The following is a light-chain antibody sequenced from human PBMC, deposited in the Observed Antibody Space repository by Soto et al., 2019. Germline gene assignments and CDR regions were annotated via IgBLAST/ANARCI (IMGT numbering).Light chain of an antibody. Sequence: QSVLTQPPSASGTPGQRVTISCSGSRSNIGSNYVYWYQQLPGTAPKLLIYSNNQRPSGVPDRFSGSKSGTSASLAISGLRSEDEADYYCAAWDDSLSGYVFGTGTKVTVL. CDR3: AAWDDSLSGYV. CDR2: SNN. J-gene: IGLJ1*01. CDR1: RSNIGSNY. V-gene: IGLV1-47*02.